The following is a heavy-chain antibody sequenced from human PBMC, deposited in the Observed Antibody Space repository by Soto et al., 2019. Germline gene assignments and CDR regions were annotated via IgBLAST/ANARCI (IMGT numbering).Heavy chain of an antibody. CDR2: IYYSGST. CDR1: GGSSSSYY. Sequence: SETLSHTCTVSGGSSSSYYWSWIRQPPGKGLEWIGYIYYSGSTNYNPSLKSRVTISVDTSKNQFSLKLSSVTAADTAVYYCARTNPYGDYVDYWGQGTLVTVSS. D-gene: IGHD4-17*01. J-gene: IGHJ4*02. V-gene: IGHV4-59*01. CDR3: ARTNPYGDYVDY.